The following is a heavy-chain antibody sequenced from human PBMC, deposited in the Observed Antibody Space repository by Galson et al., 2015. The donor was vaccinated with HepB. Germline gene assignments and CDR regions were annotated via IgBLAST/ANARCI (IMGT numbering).Heavy chain of an antibody. J-gene: IGHJ4*02. V-gene: IGHV5-10-1*01. D-gene: IGHD3-10*01. CDR2: IDPSDSYT. CDR1: GYSFTAFW. CDR3: ARRQYYFASGTYYNGSDY. Sequence: QSGAEVKKPGESLRISCKASGYSFTAFWIFWVRQMPGKGLEWMGRIDPSDSYTNYSPSFQGHITISADKSITTAYLQWSSLKASDTAMYYCARRQYYFASGTYYNGSDYWGQGTLVTVSS.